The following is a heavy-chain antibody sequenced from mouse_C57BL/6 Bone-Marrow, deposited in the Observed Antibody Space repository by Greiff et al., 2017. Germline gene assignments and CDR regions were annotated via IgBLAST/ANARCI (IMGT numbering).Heavy chain of an antibody. J-gene: IGHJ3*01. CDR3: ARGDYGYDGGFAY. CDR1: GYTFTSYW. CDR2: IDPSDSYT. V-gene: IGHV1-59*01. D-gene: IGHD2-2*01. Sequence: QVQLKQPGAELVRPGTSVKLSCKASGYTFTSYWMHWVKQRPGQGLEWIGVIDPSDSYTNYNQKFKGKATLTVDTSSSTAYMQLSSLTSEDSAVYYCARGDYGYDGGFAYWGQGTLVTVSA.